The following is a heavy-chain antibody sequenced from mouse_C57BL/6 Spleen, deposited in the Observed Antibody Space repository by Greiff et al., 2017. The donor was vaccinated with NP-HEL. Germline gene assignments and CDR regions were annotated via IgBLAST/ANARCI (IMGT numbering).Heavy chain of an antibody. CDR1: GYAFSSYW. CDR2: IYPGDGDT. V-gene: IGHV1-80*01. J-gene: IGHJ3*01. Sequence: QVQLQQSGAELVKPGASVKISCKASGYAFSSYWMNWVKQRPGKGLEWIGQIYPGDGDTNYNGKFKGKATLTADKSSSTAYMQLSSLTSEDSAVYFCARRSYYYGSSYQAWFAYWGQGTLVTVSA. D-gene: IGHD1-1*01. CDR3: ARRSYYYGSSYQAWFAY.